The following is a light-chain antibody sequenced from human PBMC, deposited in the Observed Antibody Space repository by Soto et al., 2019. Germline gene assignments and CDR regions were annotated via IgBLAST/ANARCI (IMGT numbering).Light chain of an antibody. Sequence: DIRMTQSPSTLSASVEDRVTITCRAIQNIERYMAWYQQKPGRAPSLIIYDASSLERGVPSRFCGSGSGTEFTLIISNLQPDDFATYYCQQFKDYVWTFGQRTKV. J-gene: IGKJ1*01. CDR2: DAS. CDR1: QNIERY. CDR3: QQFKDYVWT. V-gene: IGKV1-5*01.